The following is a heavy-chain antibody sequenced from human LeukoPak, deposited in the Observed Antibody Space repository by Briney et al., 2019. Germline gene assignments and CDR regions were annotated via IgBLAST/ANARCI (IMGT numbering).Heavy chain of an antibody. CDR2: FSGSGGST. V-gene: IGHV3-23*01. D-gene: IGHD3-22*01. CDR1: GFTFSSYA. Sequence: WWSLRLSCAASGFTFSSYAMSWVRQAPGKGLEWVSAFSGSGGSTYYADSVKGRFTISRDNSKNTLYLQMNSLRAEDTAVHYCAKEEDYYDSSGYYSGNWFDPWGQGTLVTVSS. J-gene: IGHJ5*02. CDR3: AKEEDYYDSSGYYSGNWFDP.